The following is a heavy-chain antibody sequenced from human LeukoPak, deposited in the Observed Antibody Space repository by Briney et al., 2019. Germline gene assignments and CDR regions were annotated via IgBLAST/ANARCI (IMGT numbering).Heavy chain of an antibody. V-gene: IGHV1-18*04. J-gene: IGHJ4*02. CDR3: ARDNGGHVPYYFDY. CDR1: GYTFTSYG. D-gene: IGHD2-8*01. CDR2: ISAYNGNT. Sequence: ASVKVSCKASGYTFTSYGISWVRQAPGQGLEWMGWISAYNGNTNYAQKLQGRVTMTTDTSTSTAYMELRSLRSDDTAVYYCARDNGGHVPYYFDYWGQGTLVTVSP.